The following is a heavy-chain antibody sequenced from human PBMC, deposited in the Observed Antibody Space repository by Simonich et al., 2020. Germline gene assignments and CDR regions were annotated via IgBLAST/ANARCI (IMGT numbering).Heavy chain of an antibody. CDR1: GGPFSSLV. CDR2: TIPNLGKA. CDR3: ARTNTMRELDTMVRGVDYFDY. V-gene: IGHV1-69*06. Sequence: QVRWWQFGVGVRKPGPWVKVSGRASGGPFSSLVFSWVRQAPGQVLGWRGGTIPNLGKANYAQKSQGRVTITADKSTSTAYMELSSLRSEDTAVYYCARTNTMRELDTMVRGVDYFDYWGQGTLVTVSS. D-gene: IGHD3-10*01. J-gene: IGHJ4*02.